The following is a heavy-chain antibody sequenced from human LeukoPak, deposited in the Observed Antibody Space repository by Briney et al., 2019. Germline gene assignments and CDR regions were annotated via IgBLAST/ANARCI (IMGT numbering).Heavy chain of an antibody. CDR2: IYSGGST. CDR1: GFTVSSNC. D-gene: IGHD1-26*01. Sequence: TGGSLRLSCAASGFTVSSNCMSWVRQAPGKGLEWVSVIYSGGSTYYADSVKGRFTISRDNSKNTLYLQMNSLRAEDTAVYYCARDSLERGAPVDYWAQATLVTVSS. J-gene: IGHJ4*02. CDR3: ARDSLERGAPVDY. V-gene: IGHV3-66*01.